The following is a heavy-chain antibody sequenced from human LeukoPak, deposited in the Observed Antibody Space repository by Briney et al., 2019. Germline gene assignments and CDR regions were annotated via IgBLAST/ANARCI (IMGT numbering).Heavy chain of an antibody. J-gene: IGHJ4*02. V-gene: IGHV3-23*01. CDR3: AKDTYTLRGYFDY. CDR2: ISGSGGST. Sequence: GGSLGLSCAASGFTFSSYAMSWVRQAPGKGLEWVSAISGSGGSTYYADSVKGRFTTSRDNSKNTLYLQMNSLRAEDTAVYYCAKDTYTLRGYFDYWGQGTLVTVSS. CDR1: GFTFSSYA. D-gene: IGHD4-11*01.